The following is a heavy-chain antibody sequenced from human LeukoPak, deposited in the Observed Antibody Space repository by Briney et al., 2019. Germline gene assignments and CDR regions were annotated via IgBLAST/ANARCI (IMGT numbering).Heavy chain of an antibody. J-gene: IGHJ4*02. CDR1: GFTFRSYA. V-gene: IGHV3-23*01. CDR3: ARAGFTFSDYFGSFFDY. CDR2: ITADGGST. D-gene: IGHD3-10*01. Sequence: GGSLRLSCAVSGFTFRSYAMNWVCQAPGKGLEWVAAITADGGSTHYTTSVKGRFIISRDTPKNTLYLQMNSLRAEDTAVYYCARAGFTFSDYFGSFFDYWGQGTLVTVSS.